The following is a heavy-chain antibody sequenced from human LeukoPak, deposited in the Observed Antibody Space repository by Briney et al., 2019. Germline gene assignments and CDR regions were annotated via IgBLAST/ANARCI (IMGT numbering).Heavy chain of an antibody. CDR2: IKQDGSEK. Sequence: GGSLRLSCAASGFTFSRYWMSWVRQAPGKGLEWVANIKQDGSEKYYVDSVKGRFTISRDNAKNSLYLQMNSLRAEDTAVYYCARVAHTPMIVVAQEIDYWGQGTLVTVSS. D-gene: IGHD3-22*01. J-gene: IGHJ4*02. CDR1: GFTFSRYW. V-gene: IGHV3-7*01. CDR3: ARVAHTPMIVVAQEIDY.